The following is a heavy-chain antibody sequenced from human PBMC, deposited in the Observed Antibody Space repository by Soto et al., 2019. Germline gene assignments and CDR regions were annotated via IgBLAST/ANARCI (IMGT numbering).Heavy chain of an antibody. CDR1: GFSLSTRGVG. V-gene: IGHV2-5*02. Sequence: QITLKESGPTLVKPTQTLTLTCTFSGFSLSTRGVGVGWIRQHTGKALEWLALIYWDDDKRYSQSLKSRLTITKDTSKNQVVLTRTNMDPVDTATYYCAHSPAYDHRSKVVDYWGEGILVTVSS. CDR3: AHSPAYDHRSKVVDY. J-gene: IGHJ4*02. CDR2: IYWDDDK. D-gene: IGHD5-12*01.